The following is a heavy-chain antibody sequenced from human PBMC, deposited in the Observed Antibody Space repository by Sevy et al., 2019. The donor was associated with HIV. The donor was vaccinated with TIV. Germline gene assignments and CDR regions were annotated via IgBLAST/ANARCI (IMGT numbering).Heavy chain of an antibody. D-gene: IGHD6-13*01. CDR3: ASLGVGQQFLD. CDR1: GYSFSSYW. CDR2: IYPGDSGDSAI. V-gene: IGHV5-51*01. Sequence: GESLKISCKGSGYSFSSYWIGWVRQMPGKGLEWMGIIYPGDSGDSAIRYSPSFQGQVTISADKSISAAYLQWSSLKASDTAMYYCASLGVGQQFLDWGQRTTVTVSS. J-gene: IGHJ6*02.